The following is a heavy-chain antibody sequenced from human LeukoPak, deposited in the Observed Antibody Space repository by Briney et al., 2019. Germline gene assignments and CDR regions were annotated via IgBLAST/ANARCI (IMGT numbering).Heavy chain of an antibody. CDR3: VSSYYDSSGYDY. CDR1: GFTFSSYS. Sequence: PGGSLRLSCAASGFTFSSYSMNWVRQAPGKGLEWVSYISSSSSTIYYADSVKGRFTISRNNAKNALYLQMNSLRAEDTAVYNCVSSYYDSSGYDYWGQGTLVTVSS. J-gene: IGHJ4*02. D-gene: IGHD3-22*01. CDR2: ISSSSSTI. V-gene: IGHV3-48*04.